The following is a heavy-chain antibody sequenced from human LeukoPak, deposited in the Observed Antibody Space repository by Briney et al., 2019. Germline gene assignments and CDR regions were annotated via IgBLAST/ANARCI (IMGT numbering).Heavy chain of an antibody. Sequence: GGSLRLSCAASGFTFSSYAMSWVRQAPGKGLEWVSAISGSGGSTYYADSVKGRFTISRDNSKNTLYLQMNSLRAEDTAVYYCAKGRSLLRYFDWLSTRSGYYGMDVWGQGTTVTVSS. CDR3: AKGRSLLRYFDWLSTRSGYYGMDV. J-gene: IGHJ6*02. D-gene: IGHD3-9*01. CDR2: ISGSGGST. V-gene: IGHV3-23*01. CDR1: GFTFSSYA.